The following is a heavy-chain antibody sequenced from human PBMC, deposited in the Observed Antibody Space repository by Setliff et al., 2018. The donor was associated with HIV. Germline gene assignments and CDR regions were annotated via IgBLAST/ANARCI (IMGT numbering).Heavy chain of an antibody. Sequence: ETLSLTCAVSGYSISSGYYWGWIRQPPGKGLEWIGSIYHSGSTYYNPSLKSRVTISVDTSKNQFSLKLSSVTAADTAVYYCARLWDTELGDYWGQGTLVTVSS. D-gene: IGHD5-18*01. CDR1: GYSISSGYY. J-gene: IGHJ4*02. CDR2: IYHSGST. CDR3: ARLWDTELGDY. V-gene: IGHV4-38-2*01.